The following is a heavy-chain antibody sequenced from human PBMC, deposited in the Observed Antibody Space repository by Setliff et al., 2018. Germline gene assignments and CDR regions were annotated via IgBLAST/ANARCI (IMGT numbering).Heavy chain of an antibody. J-gene: IGHJ4*02. D-gene: IGHD3-3*01. CDR3: AREERYYNSWSGYFDY. CDR1: GASISGSAYY. V-gene: IGHV4-39*07. CDR2: VYSSGSP. Sequence: SETLSLTCNVSGASISGSAYYWGWIRQPPGKGLEWIGSVYSSGSPYYNPSLKSRVTISMDTSKNQFSLKVNSLTAADTAVYYCAREERYYNSWSGYFDYWGQGTLVTVSS.